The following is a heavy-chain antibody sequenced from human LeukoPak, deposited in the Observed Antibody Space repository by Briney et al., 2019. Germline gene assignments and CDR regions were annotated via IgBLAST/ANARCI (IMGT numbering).Heavy chain of an antibody. V-gene: IGHV3-21*01. Sequence: KPGGSLRLSCAASGFTFSSYSMKWVRQAPGKGLEWVSSISSSSSYIYYADSVKGRFTISRDNAKNSLYLQMNSLRAEDTAVYYCARDRTVTTSIPYGMDVWGQGTTVTVSS. CDR1: GFTFSSYS. CDR3: ARDRTVTTSIPYGMDV. J-gene: IGHJ6*02. D-gene: IGHD4-17*01. CDR2: ISSSSSYI.